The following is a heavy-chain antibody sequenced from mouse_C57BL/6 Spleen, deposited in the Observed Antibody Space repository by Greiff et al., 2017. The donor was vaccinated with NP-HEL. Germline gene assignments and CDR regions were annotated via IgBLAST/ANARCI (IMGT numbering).Heavy chain of an antibody. V-gene: IGHV1-64*01. CDR3: ARYTVVAYYAMDY. CDR1: GYTFTSYW. D-gene: IGHD1-1*01. CDR2: IHPNSGST. J-gene: IGHJ4*01. Sequence: QVQLKQPGAELVKPGASVKLSCKASGYTFTSYWMHWVKQRPGQGLEWIGMIHPNSGSTNYNEKFKSKATLTVDKSSSTAYMQLSSLTSEDSAVYYCARYTVVAYYAMDYWGQGTSVTVSS.